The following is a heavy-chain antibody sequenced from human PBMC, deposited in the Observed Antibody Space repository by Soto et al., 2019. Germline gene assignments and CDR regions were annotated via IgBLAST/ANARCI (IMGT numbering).Heavy chain of an antibody. J-gene: IGHJ4*02. CDR3: ARSDDKDILTGCYN. Sequence: GGSLRLSCAASGFSFNNYAMAWVRQAPGKALEWVSSIGHSGYSINYGDSVKGRFTISRDNSNNILFLEMTGLRAEDTAVYYCARSDDKDILTGCYNWGQGALVTVPQ. D-gene: IGHD3-9*01. V-gene: IGHV3-23*01. CDR2: IGHSGYSI. CDR1: GFSFNNYA.